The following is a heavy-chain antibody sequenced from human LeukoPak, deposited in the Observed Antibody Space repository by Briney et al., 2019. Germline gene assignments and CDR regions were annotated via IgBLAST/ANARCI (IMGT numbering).Heavy chain of an antibody. CDR1: GITFSSYA. V-gene: IGHV3-30-3*01. J-gene: IGHJ3*02. D-gene: IGHD2-15*01. Sequence: PGGSLRLSCAASGITFSSYAMHWVRQAPGKGLEWVAVISYDGSNKYYADSVKGRFTISRDNSKNTLYLQMNSLRAEDTAVYYCARGLGVYCSGGSCHHDAFDIWGQGTMVTVSS. CDR2: ISYDGSNK. CDR3: ARGLGVYCSGGSCHHDAFDI.